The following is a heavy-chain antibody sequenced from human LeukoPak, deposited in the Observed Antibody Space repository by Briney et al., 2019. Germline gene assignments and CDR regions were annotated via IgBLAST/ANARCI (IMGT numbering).Heavy chain of an antibody. J-gene: IGHJ4*02. CDR2: IKQDGSEK. CDR3: ARDRRFLEWIRGYYFDY. Sequence: GGSLRLSCAASGFTFSSYWMSWVRQAPGKGLEWVANIKQDGSEKYYVDSVKGRFTISRDNAKNSLYLQMNSLRAEDTAVYYCARDRRFLEWIRGYYFDYWGQGTLVTVSS. V-gene: IGHV3-7*01. D-gene: IGHD3-3*01. CDR1: GFTFSSYW.